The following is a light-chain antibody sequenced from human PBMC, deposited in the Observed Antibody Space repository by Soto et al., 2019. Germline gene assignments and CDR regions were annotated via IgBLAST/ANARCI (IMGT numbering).Light chain of an antibody. CDR1: QSISSW. CDR3: QQYNSYPWT. Sequence: DIQMTQSPSTLSASVGDRVTITCRASQSISSWLAWYQQKPRKAPKLLIYDASSLESGVTSRFRGSVSGTEFALTISRLQPDDFATYYCQQYNSYPWTFGQGTKVEIK. J-gene: IGKJ1*01. V-gene: IGKV1-5*01. CDR2: DAS.